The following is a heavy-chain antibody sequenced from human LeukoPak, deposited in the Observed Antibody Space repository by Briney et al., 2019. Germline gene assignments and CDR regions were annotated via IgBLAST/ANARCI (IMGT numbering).Heavy chain of an antibody. CDR2: VYYRGNT. V-gene: IGHV4-59*01. CDR1: DDSISPYY. CDR3: TRDGVGWILDY. J-gene: IGHJ4*02. D-gene: IGHD1-26*01. Sequence: SETLSLTCTVSDDSISPYYWSWIRQPPGKGLEWVGFVYYRGNTNYNPSLKSRVTISVDTSKNQFSLKLNSVTAADTAVYYCTRDGVGWILDYWGQGTLVTVSS.